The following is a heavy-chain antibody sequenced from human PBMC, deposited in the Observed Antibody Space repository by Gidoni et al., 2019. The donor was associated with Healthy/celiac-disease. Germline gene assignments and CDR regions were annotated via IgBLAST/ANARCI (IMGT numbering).Heavy chain of an antibody. CDR2: ISWNSGSI. V-gene: IGHV3-9*01. Sequence: EVQLVESGGGLVQPGRYLRLSCAASGFTFDDYAMHWVRQAPGKGLEWVSGISWNSGSIGYADSVKGRFTISRDNAKNSLYLQMNSLRAEDTALYYCAKDKGIDYGGKKAFDIWGQGTMVTVSS. CDR1: GFTFDDYA. CDR3: AKDKGIDYGGKKAFDI. D-gene: IGHD4-17*01. J-gene: IGHJ3*02.